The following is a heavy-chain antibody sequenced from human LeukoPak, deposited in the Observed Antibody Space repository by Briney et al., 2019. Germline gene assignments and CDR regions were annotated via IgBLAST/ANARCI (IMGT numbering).Heavy chain of an antibody. Sequence: PGGPLRLSCAASGFTFSSYSMHWVRQAPGKGLEWVSSISSGSGYIYSADSVKGRFTISRDNTKNSLYLQMNSLGAEDTAVYYCARSASASGTGDYWGQGTLVTVSS. CDR2: ISSGSGYI. J-gene: IGHJ4*02. V-gene: IGHV3-21*01. CDR1: GFTFSSYS. CDR3: ARSASASGTGDY. D-gene: IGHD6-13*01.